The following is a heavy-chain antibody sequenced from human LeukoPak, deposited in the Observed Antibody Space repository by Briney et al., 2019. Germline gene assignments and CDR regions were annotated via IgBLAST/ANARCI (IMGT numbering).Heavy chain of an antibody. D-gene: IGHD3-16*01. Sequence: PGGSLRLSCAASGFTFSSYAMSWVRQAPGKGLEWVSAISGSGGSTYYADSVKGRSTISRDNAKNSLYLQMNSLRDEDTAVYYCAISRWVSWGQGTLVTVSS. CDR2: ISGSGGST. CDR1: GFTFSSYA. V-gene: IGHV3-23*01. J-gene: IGHJ4*02. CDR3: AISRWVS.